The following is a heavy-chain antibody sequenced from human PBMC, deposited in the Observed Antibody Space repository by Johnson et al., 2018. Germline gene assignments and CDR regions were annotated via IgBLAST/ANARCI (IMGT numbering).Heavy chain of an antibody. V-gene: IGHV3-33*01. CDR1: GFTFSSYG. J-gene: IGHJ3*02. CDR2: IWYDGSNK. CDR3: ARARSQYCRGGRCYSDQDFDI. D-gene: IGHD2-15*01. Sequence: QVQLQESGGGVVQPGRSLRLSCAASGFTFSSYGMHWVRQAPGKGLEWVAVIWYDGSNKYYADSVKGRFTISRDNAKNSLYLQMNSLRAEDTAVYYGARARSQYCRGGRCYSDQDFDIWGQGTMVTGSS.